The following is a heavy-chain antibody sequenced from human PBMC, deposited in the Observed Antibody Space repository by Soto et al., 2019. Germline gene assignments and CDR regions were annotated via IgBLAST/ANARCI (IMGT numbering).Heavy chain of an antibody. J-gene: IGHJ4*02. V-gene: IGHV1-69*01. CDR3: AGDARDYYGSGSYYDY. Sequence: QVQLVQSGAEVKKPGSSVKVSCKASGGTFSSYAISWVRQAPGQGLEWMGGIIPIFGTANYAQKFQGRVTITADESTRTAYMELSSLRTEDKGVYYCAGDARDYYGSGSYYDYWGQGTLVTVSS. D-gene: IGHD3-10*01. CDR1: GGTFSSYA. CDR2: IIPIFGTA.